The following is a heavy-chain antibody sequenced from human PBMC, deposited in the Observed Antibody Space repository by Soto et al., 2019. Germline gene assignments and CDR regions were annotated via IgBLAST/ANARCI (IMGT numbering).Heavy chain of an antibody. D-gene: IGHD1-1*01. J-gene: IGHJ4*02. Sequence: SETLSLTCSVAGCSLSSDDYYWRWIRPPPGRGLEWIGYIFYSGTTFYNPSLKSRVTISVDTSKNQFSLNLSTVTAADTAVYYCDRERRMVDNSYFDSWGQGALVTVSS. CDR3: DRERRMVDNSYFDS. V-gene: IGHV4-30-4*01. CDR2: IFYSGTT. CDR1: GCSLSSDDYY.